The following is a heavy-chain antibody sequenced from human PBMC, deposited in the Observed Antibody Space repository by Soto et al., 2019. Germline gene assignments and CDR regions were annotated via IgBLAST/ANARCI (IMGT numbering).Heavy chain of an antibody. CDR2: IIPMLTAT. CDR1: RGTFNTYT. J-gene: IGHJ3*01. D-gene: IGHD2-2*01. CDR3: SIGSWSAETFDV. Sequence: QVHLIQSGAEVKKPGSSVKVSCKAARGTFNTYTLFWVRQAPGHGLEWMGRIIPMLTATNSAQKFQGRLTLTADKSTGTAFMELTSLRSDDTAVYYCSIGSWSAETFDVWGQGTMVTVSS. V-gene: IGHV1-69*08.